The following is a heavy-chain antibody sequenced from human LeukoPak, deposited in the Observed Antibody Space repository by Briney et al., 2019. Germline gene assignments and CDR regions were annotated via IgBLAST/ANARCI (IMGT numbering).Heavy chain of an antibody. V-gene: IGHV4-30-4*07. CDR3: ARRGSITSYMDV. D-gene: IGHD3-3*01. J-gene: IGHJ6*03. CDR1: GGSISSGGYS. Sequence: PSETLSLTCAVSGGSISSGGYSWNWIRQTPGKGLQWIGYIYYSGSTYYNASLKSRVTISVDTSKNQFSLKLNSVTAADTAVYYCARRGSITSYMDVWGKGTTVT. CDR2: IYYSGST.